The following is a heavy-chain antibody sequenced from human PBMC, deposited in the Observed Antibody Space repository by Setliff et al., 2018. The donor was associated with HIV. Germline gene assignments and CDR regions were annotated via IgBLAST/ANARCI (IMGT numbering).Heavy chain of an antibody. CDR1: GDTFNSYA. J-gene: IGHJ6*03. Sequence: ASVKVSCKASGDTFNSYAISWVGQATGQGLEWMGWMNPNSGNTGYPQKFKGRVTMTRNSSISTAYMELSSLRSEDTAVYYCARGLAVAGKSYYSYYYMDVWGKGTTVTVSS. CDR3: ARGLAVAGKSYYSYYYMDV. V-gene: IGHV1-8*02. D-gene: IGHD6-19*01. CDR2: MNPNSGNT.